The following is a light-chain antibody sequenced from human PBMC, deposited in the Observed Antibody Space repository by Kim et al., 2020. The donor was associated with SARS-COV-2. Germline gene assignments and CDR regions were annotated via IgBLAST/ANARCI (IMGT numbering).Light chain of an antibody. Sequence: GHRISISCSGSSSNIGSNYVNWYQQLPGTAPKLLIYRNDQRPSGVPDRFSGSQSGTSASLAIGGLRSEDEADYYCAAWDDSLRAPVFGGGTQLTVL. CDR1: SSNIGSNY. CDR2: RND. CDR3: AAWDDSLRAPV. J-gene: IGLJ3*02. V-gene: IGLV1-47*01.